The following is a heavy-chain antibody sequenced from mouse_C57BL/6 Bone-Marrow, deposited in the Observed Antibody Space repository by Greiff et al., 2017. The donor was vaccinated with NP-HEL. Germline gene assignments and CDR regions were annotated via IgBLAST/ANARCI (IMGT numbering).Heavy chain of an antibody. V-gene: IGHV1-55*01. CDR1: GYTFTSYW. D-gene: IGHD2-2*01. CDR3: ARGSTMVPYFDY. CDR2: IYPGSGST. Sequence: QVQLQQPGAELVKPGASVKMSCKASGYTFTSYWITWVKQRPGQGLEWIGDIYPGSGSTNYNEKFKSKATLTVDTSSSTAYMQLSSLTSEDSAVYYCARGSTMVPYFDYWGQGTTLTVSS. J-gene: IGHJ2*01.